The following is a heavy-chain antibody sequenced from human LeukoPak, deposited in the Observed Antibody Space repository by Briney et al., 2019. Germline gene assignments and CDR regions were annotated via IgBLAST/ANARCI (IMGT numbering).Heavy chain of an antibody. V-gene: IGHV3-7*01. Sequence: GGSLRLSCAASGFTFSSYSMSWVRQAPGKGLEWVANIKQDGSEKYYVDSVKGRFTISRDNAKNSLYLQMSSLRADDTAVYYCARDRLLYYYDSGPTGHFQHWGQGTLVTV. CDR2: IKQDGSEK. CDR1: GFTFSSYS. J-gene: IGHJ1*01. D-gene: IGHD3-22*01. CDR3: ARDRLLYYYDSGPTGHFQH.